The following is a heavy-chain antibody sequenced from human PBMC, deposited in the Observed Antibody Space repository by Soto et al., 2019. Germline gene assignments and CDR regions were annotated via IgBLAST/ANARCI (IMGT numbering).Heavy chain of an antibody. J-gene: IGHJ2*01. D-gene: IGHD4-17*01. CDR3: AREVIPLTTDWYFDL. Sequence: PSETLSLTCTVSGGSISGGVGGLYYWSWNRQPPGKGLEWIGYIYDSGSTYYNPSLKSRVTISVDTSKNQFSLRLSSVTAADLAVYYCAREVIPLTTDWYFDLWGRGTLVTVSS. CDR1: GGSISGGVGGLYY. CDR2: IYDSGST. V-gene: IGHV4-30-4*01.